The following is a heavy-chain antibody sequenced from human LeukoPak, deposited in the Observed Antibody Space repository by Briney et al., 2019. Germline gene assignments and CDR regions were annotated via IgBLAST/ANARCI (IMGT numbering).Heavy chain of an antibody. CDR2: IYYSGST. J-gene: IGHJ1*01. CDR3: ARDLGSGSSEYFQH. Sequence: SETLSLTCTVSGGSISSSSYYWVWIRQPPVKGLEWIGSIYYSGSTYYNPSLKSRVTISVDTSKNQFSLKLSSVTAADTAVYYCARDLGSGSSEYFQHWGQGTLVTVSS. CDR1: GGSISSSSYY. D-gene: IGHD1-26*01. V-gene: IGHV4-39*07.